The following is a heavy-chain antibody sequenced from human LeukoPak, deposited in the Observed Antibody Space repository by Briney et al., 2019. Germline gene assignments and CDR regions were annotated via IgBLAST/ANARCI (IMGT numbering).Heavy chain of an antibody. Sequence: GESLRLSCAASGFTFSTYWIHWVRQAPGKGLVWVSRINSDGSSTSYADSVKGRFTISRDNAKNTLYLQMNNLRAEDTAVYYCARDRGYAFDIWGQGTMVTVSS. CDR1: GFTFSTYW. CDR2: INSDGSST. V-gene: IGHV3-74*01. J-gene: IGHJ3*02. D-gene: IGHD5-12*01. CDR3: ARDRGYAFDI.